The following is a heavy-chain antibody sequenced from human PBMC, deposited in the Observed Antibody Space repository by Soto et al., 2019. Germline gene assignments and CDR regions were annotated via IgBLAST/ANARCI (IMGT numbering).Heavy chain of an antibody. CDR1: GFTFSRFW. CDR2: IKEDGCTT. J-gene: IGHJ5*02. V-gene: IGHV3-7*05. D-gene: IGHD6-25*01. CDR3: SMPLRSGDIPDP. Sequence: GGSLRLSCAASGFTFSRFWMGWARQAPGKGLEWVATIKEDGCTTYYVDPMKGRFTIPRDKAKNSLYLQINSLRAEDTAIYFCSMPLRSGDIPDPWGQGTLVTVSS.